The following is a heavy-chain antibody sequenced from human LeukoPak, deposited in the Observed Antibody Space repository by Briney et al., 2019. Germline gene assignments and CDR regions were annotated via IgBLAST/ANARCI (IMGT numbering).Heavy chain of an antibody. Sequence: PWGSPRLSCAAPGFIFSNYAMSWGRQAPGKGLQLASAFSGSGGSTYYADSVKGRFTISRDNSRNTLYLQMNSLRVEDTAVYYCAKGRTLVGGSTRSYDYWGQGTLVTVSS. CDR3: AKGRTLVGGSTRSYDY. D-gene: IGHD1-26*01. J-gene: IGHJ4*02. CDR2: FSGSGGST. V-gene: IGHV3-23*01. CDR1: GFIFSNYA.